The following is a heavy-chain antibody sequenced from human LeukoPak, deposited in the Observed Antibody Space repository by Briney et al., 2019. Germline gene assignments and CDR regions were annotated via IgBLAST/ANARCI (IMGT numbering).Heavy chain of an antibody. CDR3: ARAGHDSRLTPYYFDY. D-gene: IGHD3-22*01. J-gene: IGHJ4*02. CDR1: GFTFRTYS. V-gene: IGHV3-48*01. CDR2: ISSSGSAI. Sequence: GGSLRLSCAASGFTFRTYSMNWVRQAPGKGLEWVSYISSSGSAIYYADSVKGRFTISRDNAKNSLYLQMNNLRAEDTAVYYCARAGHDSRLTPYYFDYWGQGTLVTVSS.